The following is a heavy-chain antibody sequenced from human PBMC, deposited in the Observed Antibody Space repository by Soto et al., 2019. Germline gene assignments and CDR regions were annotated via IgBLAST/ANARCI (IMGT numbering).Heavy chain of an antibody. V-gene: IGHV3-30*18. J-gene: IGHJ4*02. CDR2: ISYDGSNK. CDR1: GFTFSSYG. D-gene: IGHD6-19*01. CDR3: EKSEKEYKWLVWGYFDY. Sequence: GGSLRLSCAASGFTFSSYGMHWVRQAPGKGLEWVAVISYDGSNKYYADSVKGRFTISRDNSKNTLYLQMNSLRAEDTAVYYCEKSEKEYKWLVWGYFDYWGQGTLVTVSS.